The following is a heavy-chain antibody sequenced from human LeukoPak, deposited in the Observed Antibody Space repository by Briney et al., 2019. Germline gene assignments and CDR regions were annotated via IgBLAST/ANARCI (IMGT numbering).Heavy chain of an antibody. CDR3: ARLTMALAFDI. J-gene: IGHJ3*02. V-gene: IGHV3-53*01. CDR1: GVTVSSNY. CDR2: IYSGGTT. Sequence: GGSLRLSCAASGVTVSSNYMSWVRQAPGKGLEWVSVIYSGGTTYYADSVKGRFTISRDSSKNTLYLQMNSLRAEDTAVYYCARLTMALAFDIWGQGTMVTVSS. D-gene: IGHD4/OR15-4a*01.